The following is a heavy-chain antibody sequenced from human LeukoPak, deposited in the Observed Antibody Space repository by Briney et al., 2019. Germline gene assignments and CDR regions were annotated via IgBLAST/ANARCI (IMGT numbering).Heavy chain of an antibody. V-gene: IGHV3-23*01. CDR3: AKDSCDSGGSCYPQVDY. Sequence: GGSLRLSCAASGFTFSSYAMSWVRQAPGKGLEWVSDISGSGGSTYYADSVKGRFTISRDNSKNTLYMQMNSLRAEDTAVYYCAKDSCDSGGSCYPQVDYWGQGNLVTVSS. CDR2: ISGSGGST. J-gene: IGHJ4*02. D-gene: IGHD2-15*01. CDR1: GFTFSSYA.